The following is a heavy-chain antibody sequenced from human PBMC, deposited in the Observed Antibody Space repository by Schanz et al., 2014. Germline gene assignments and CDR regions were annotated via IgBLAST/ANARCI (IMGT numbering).Heavy chain of an antibody. J-gene: IGHJ6*02. CDR1: GFTFSDYY. Sequence: QVHLVESGGGVVQPGRSLRLSCTASGFTFSDYYMSWIRQAPGKGLEWVSYISSSGSTIYYADSVKGRFTISRDNAKNSLYLQMNRLRAEDTAVYYCARAPPPYSSSPYYWYYGMDVWGQGTTVTVSS. CDR3: ARAPPPYSSSPYYWYYGMDV. CDR2: ISSSGSTI. D-gene: IGHD6-6*01. V-gene: IGHV3-11*01.